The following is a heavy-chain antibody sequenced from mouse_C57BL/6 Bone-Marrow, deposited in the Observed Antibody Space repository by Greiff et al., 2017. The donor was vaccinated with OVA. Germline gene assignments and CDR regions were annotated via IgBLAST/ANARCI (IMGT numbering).Heavy chain of an antibody. CDR1: GYTFTDYY. CDR2: INPYNGGT. D-gene: IGHD1-1*01. CDR3: AHYGSGWFAY. V-gene: IGHV1-19*01. Sequence: EVKLMESGPVLVKPGASVKMSCKASGYTFTDYYMNWVKQSHGKSLEWIGVINPYNGGTSYNQKFKGKATLTVDKSSSTAYMELNSLTSEDSAVYYCAHYGSGWFAYWGQGTLVTVSA. J-gene: IGHJ3*01.